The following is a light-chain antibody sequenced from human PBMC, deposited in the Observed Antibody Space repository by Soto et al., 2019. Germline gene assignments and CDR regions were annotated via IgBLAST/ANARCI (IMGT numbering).Light chain of an antibody. CDR3: SSYTSSINYV. CDR2: QVT. V-gene: IGLV2-14*01. J-gene: IGLJ1*01. Sequence: QSALTQPPSVSGSPGQSITISCTGTSNDITLYNYVSWYQQYPGKAHNLIIYQVTNRPSGVSTRFSGSKSGNTASLTISVLQAEDEADYYCSSYTSSINYVFGTGTKLTVL. CDR1: SNDITLYNY.